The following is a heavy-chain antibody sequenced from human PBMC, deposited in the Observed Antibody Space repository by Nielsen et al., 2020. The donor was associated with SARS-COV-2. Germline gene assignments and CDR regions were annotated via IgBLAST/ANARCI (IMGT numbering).Heavy chain of an antibody. J-gene: IGHJ6*02. Sequence: GGSLRLSCAASGFTFDDYTMHWVRQAPGKGLEWVSLISWDGGSTYYADSVKGRFTISRDNSKNSLYLQMNSLRTEDTALYYCATSPYYDFWSGYHMDVWGQGTTITVSS. CDR2: ISWDGGST. V-gene: IGHV3-43*01. CDR3: ATSPYYDFWSGYHMDV. D-gene: IGHD3-3*01. CDR1: GFTFDDYT.